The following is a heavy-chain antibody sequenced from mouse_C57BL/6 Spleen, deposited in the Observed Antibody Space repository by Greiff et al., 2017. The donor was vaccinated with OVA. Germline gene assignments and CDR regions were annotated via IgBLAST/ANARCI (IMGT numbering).Heavy chain of an antibody. V-gene: IGHV1-22*01. CDR2: INPNNGGT. D-gene: IGHD1-1*01. J-gene: IGHJ4*01. Sequence: VQLQQSGPELVKPGASVKMSCKASGYTFTDYNMHWVKQSHGKSLEWIGYINPNNGGTSYNQKFKGKATLTVNKSSSTAYMELRSLTSEDSAVYYCALITTVVANPWYAMDYWGQGTSVTVSS. CDR3: ALITTVVANPWYAMDY. CDR1: GYTFTDYN.